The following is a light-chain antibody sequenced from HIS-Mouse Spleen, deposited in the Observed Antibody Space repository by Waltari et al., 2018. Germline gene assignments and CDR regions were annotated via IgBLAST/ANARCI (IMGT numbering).Light chain of an antibody. CDR1: SSDVGSYNL. CDR2: EGS. J-gene: IGLJ3*02. CDR3: CSYAGSSTWV. V-gene: IGLV2-23*01. Sequence: QSALTQPASVSGSPGQSITISCTGTSSDVGSYNLVSWYPQHPGKAPKLMIYEGSTRPSGVSNRFSGSKSGNTASLTISGLQAEDEADYYCCSYAGSSTWVFGGGTKLTVL.